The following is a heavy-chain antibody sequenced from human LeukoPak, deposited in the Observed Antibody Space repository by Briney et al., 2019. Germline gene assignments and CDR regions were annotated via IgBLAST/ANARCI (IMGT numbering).Heavy chain of an antibody. V-gene: IGHV3-23*01. Sequence: GGSLRLSCAASGFIFDRYGMTWVRQAPGEGLKWVSSISDSGSRTYYADSVKRRFTVSRDNSKNTVYVQMNSLRAEDTAIYYCAKQESSGSYPYYFDYWGQGTLVTVSS. D-gene: IGHD3-22*01. CDR3: AKQESSGSYPYYFDY. CDR1: GFIFDRYG. J-gene: IGHJ4*02. CDR2: ISDSGSRT.